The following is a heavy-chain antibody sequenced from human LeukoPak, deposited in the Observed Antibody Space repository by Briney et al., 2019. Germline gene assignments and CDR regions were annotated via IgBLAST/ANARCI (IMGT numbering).Heavy chain of an antibody. CDR1: GGFTSSSSYY. CDR3: ARLPLGYCTSTSCYTTYFDY. V-gene: IGHV4-39*01. CDR2: IYYRGST. D-gene: IGHD2-2*02. J-gene: IGHJ4*02. Sequence: SETLSLTCTVSGGFTSSSSYYWGWIRQPPGKGLEWIGSIYYRGSTYYNPSLKSRVTISVDTSKNQFSLKLSSVTAADTAVYYCARLPLGYCTSTSCYTTYFDYWGQGTLVTVSS.